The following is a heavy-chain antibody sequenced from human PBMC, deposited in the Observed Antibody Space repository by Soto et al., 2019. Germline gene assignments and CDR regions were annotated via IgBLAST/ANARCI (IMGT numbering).Heavy chain of an antibody. CDR2: ISAYNGDT. J-gene: IGHJ4*02. CDR3: ARTGRFLEWLSTFDY. CDR1: GYTFSDYG. Sequence: QVQLVQSGAEVAKPGASVKVSCKSSGYTFSDYGISWVRQAPGQGLEWMGWISAYNGDTKYAHTFQGRVTMTTDTSTSTAYLEVRSLRSDDTAVYYCARTGRFLEWLSTFDYWGQGNLVTVSS. V-gene: IGHV1-18*01. D-gene: IGHD3-3*01.